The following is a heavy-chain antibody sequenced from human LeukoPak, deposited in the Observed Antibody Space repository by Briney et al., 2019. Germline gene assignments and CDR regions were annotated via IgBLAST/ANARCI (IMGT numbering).Heavy chain of an antibody. V-gene: IGHV4-59*08. CDR2: IYYSGST. J-gene: IGHJ4*02. CDR1: GGSISSYY. Sequence: SETLSLTCRVSGGSISSYYWSWIRQPPGKGLEWIGYIYYSGSTNYNPSLKSRVTISIDTSKNQFSLRLSSVTAADTAVYYCARSLRYFYDSSLQYYFDYWGQGTLVTVSS. D-gene: IGHD3-22*01. CDR3: ARSLRYFYDSSLQYYFDY.